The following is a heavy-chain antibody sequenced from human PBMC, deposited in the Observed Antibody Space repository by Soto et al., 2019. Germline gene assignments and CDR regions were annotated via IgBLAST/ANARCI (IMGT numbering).Heavy chain of an antibody. Sequence: QVQLVQSGAEVKKPGASVKVSCKASGYTFTDYYMYWVRQAPGQGLEWMGIINPSGGATTYTQKFQGRVTMTRYTSTSTVYMEMSSLGSEDTAVYFCARGGDFWSGYSDYWGQGTLVTVSS. CDR1: GYTFTDYY. CDR3: ARGGDFWSGYSDY. V-gene: IGHV1-46*01. D-gene: IGHD3-3*01. J-gene: IGHJ4*02. CDR2: INPSGGAT.